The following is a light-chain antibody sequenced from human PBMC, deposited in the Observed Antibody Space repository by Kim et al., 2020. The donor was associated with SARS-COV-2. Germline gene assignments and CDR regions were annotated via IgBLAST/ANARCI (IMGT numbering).Light chain of an antibody. CDR1: DRGKAT. V-gene: IGKV3-15*01. CDR2: DAT. CDR3: QQYKTWPPIT. J-gene: IGKJ5*01. Sequence: RGETATRSCSARDRGKATAAWDQHTTGTAPRLLTSDATTRATGVPDRFSGSASGTEFTHTISSLHSEDFAVYYCQQYKTWPPITFGQGTRLE.